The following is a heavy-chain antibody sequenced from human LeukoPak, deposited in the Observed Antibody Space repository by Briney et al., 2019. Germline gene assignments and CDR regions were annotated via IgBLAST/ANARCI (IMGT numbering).Heavy chain of an antibody. V-gene: IGHV3-30*03. CDR1: GFTFSSYG. Sequence: PGGSLRLSCAASGFTFSSYGMHWVRQAPGKGLEWVAVISYDGSNKYYADSVKGRFTISRDNAKNSLYLQMNSLRAEDTAVYYCARDAPYGSGSWLLTAGYYYYMDVWGKGTTVTVSS. D-gene: IGHD3-10*01. CDR3: ARDAPYGSGSWLLTAGYYYYMDV. CDR2: ISYDGSNK. J-gene: IGHJ6*03.